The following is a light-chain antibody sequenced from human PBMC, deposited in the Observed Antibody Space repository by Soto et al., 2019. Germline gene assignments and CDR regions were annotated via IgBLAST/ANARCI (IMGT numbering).Light chain of an antibody. CDR2: DNN. J-gene: IGLJ3*02. CDR1: SSNIGNNY. V-gene: IGLV1-51*01. CDR3: GTWDSSLSSWV. Sequence: QSVLTQPPSVSAAPGQKVTISRSGSSSNIGNNYVSWYQQLPGTAPKLLIYDNNKRPSGIPDRFSGSKSDTSATLGITGLQTGDEADYYCGTWDSSLSSWVFGGGTKLTVL.